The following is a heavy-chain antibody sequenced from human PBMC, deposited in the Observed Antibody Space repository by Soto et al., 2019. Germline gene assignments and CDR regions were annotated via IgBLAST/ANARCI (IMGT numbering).Heavy chain of an antibody. D-gene: IGHD6-25*01. Sequence: QVQLQQWGAGLLKPSETLSLNCAVTGGSLSGYYWSWIRQPPGKGLEWIGEVKDGGHTNYSPSLRGRVTIPTDTSNDQISLRLNSVTAADTGVYNCASGHECVAASHWDQGIMVTVSS. CDR1: GGSLSGYY. J-gene: IGHJ4*02. CDR3: ASGHECVAASH. CDR2: VKDGGHT. V-gene: IGHV4-34*01.